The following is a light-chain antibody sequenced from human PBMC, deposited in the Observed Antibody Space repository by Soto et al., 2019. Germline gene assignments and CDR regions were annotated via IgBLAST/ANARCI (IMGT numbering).Light chain of an antibody. V-gene: IGLV2-14*01. J-gene: IGLJ2*01. CDR1: SSDVGGYNY. CDR2: EVS. Sequence: QSALTQPASVSGSPGQSITISCTGTSSDVGGYNYVSWYQQHPGKAPKLMIYEVSNRPSGVSNRFSGSKSGNTASLTISGLQAEDEADYYCSSYTSSSTLVFGGGTQLTVL. CDR3: SSYTSSSTLV.